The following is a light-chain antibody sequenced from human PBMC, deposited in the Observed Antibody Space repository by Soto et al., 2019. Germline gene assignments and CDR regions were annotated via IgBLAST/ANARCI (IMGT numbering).Light chain of an antibody. CDR3: QSYDSSLSALYV. J-gene: IGLJ1*01. V-gene: IGLV1-40*01. CDR1: SSNIGAGYD. CDR2: GNS. Sequence: QSVLTQPPSVSGAPGQRVTIACTGSSSNIGAGYDVHWYQQLPGTAPKLLIYGNSNRPSGVPDRFSGSKSGTSASLAITGLQAEDEADYYCQSYDSSLSALYVFGTRTKVTAL.